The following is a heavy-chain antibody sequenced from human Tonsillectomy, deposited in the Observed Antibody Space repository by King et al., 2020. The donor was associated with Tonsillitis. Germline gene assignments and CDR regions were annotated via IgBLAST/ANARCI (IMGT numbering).Heavy chain of an antibody. CDR3: TKDFSSAY. Sequence: VQLVESGGGLVQPGGSLRLSCAASGFVFSDNAMTWVRQAPGTGLEWVSSISGSGGRTHYADSVKDRFTVSRDNSKNTLYLQMNTLRADDAAVYYCTKDFSSAYWGQGTLVTVSS. J-gene: IGHJ4*02. D-gene: IGHD6-6*01. CDR1: GFVFSDNA. CDR2: ISGSGGRT. V-gene: IGHV3-23*04.